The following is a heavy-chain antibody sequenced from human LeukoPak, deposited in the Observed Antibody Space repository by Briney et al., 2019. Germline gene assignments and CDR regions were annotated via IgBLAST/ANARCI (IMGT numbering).Heavy chain of an antibody. CDR3: ARNYTIHRYYQMDG. CDR1: GGSISAYY. Sequence: SETLSLTCTVSGGSISAYYWSWIRQPPGKGLEWIGYIYYSGTTSYNPSLKSRVTISVDTSKNQFSLKLSSLTAADTAVYFCARNYTIHRYYQMDGLGQGTTVTVSS. J-gene: IGHJ6*01. CDR2: IYYSGTT. D-gene: IGHD3-3*01. V-gene: IGHV4-59*01.